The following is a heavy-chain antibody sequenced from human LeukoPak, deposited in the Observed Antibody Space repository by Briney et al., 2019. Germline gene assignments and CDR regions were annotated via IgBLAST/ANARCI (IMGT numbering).Heavy chain of an antibody. V-gene: IGHV3-74*01. D-gene: IGHD3-10*01. CDR1: GFTFSNFW. Sequence: GGSLRLSCAASGFTFSNFWMHWVRHAAGKGLVWVSRVNPDGSSTNYADSVKGRFTISRDNADNMLYLQMNSLRAEDTAVYYCAREYGSSILPIDYWGQGTLVTVSS. CDR2: VNPDGSST. J-gene: IGHJ4*02. CDR3: AREYGSSILPIDY.